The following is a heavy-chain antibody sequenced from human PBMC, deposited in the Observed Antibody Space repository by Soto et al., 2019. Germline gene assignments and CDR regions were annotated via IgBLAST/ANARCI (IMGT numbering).Heavy chain of an antibody. D-gene: IGHD2-2*01. Sequence: PGESLKISCKTSGYSFNAYWIGWVRQMPGKGLEWIGITNPDDSETRFSPSFQGQVTVSTDKSVTTAYLHWSSLKASDTAIYYCALKRLGYCGTTNCFSGFFTDWGQGTQVTVSS. CDR1: GYSFNAYW. V-gene: IGHV5-51*01. J-gene: IGHJ4*02. CDR2: TNPDDSET. CDR3: ALKRLGYCGTTNCFSGFFTD.